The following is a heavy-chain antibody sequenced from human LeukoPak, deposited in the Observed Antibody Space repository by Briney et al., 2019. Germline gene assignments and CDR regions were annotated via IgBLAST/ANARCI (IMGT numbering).Heavy chain of an antibody. CDR2: ISTDGGSP. Sequence: GGSLRLSCAASGFTFSSYAVHWVRQAPGKGLEYVSAISTDGGSPYYANSVKGRFTISRDNSKNTLYLQMGSLRAEDMAVYYCARWSSTSCYDYWGQGTLVTVSS. CDR1: GFTFSSYA. CDR3: ARWSSTSCYDY. J-gene: IGHJ4*02. D-gene: IGHD2-2*01. V-gene: IGHV3-64*01.